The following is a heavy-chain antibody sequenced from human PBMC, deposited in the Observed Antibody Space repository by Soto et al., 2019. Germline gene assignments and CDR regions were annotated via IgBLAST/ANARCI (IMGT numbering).Heavy chain of an antibody. J-gene: IGHJ4*02. CDR3: ARDQTIFGVVIKDY. D-gene: IGHD3-3*01. CDR2: ISAYNGNT. CDR1: GYTFTSYG. V-gene: IGHV1-18*04. Sequence: ASVKVSCKASGYTFTSYGISWVRQAPGQGLEWMGWISAYNGNTNYAQKLQGRVTMTTDTSTSTAYMELRSLRSDDTAVYYCARDQTIFGVVIKDYWGQGTLVTVSS.